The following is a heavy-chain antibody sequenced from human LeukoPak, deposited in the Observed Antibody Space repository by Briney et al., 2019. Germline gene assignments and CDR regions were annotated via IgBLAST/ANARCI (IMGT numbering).Heavy chain of an antibody. J-gene: IGHJ4*02. V-gene: IGHV3-53*01. CDR1: GFTVSSNY. CDR3: ARDRDGYNPDY. Sequence: PGGSLRLSCAASGFTVSSNYMSWVRQAPAKGLEWVSVIYSGGSTYYADSVKGRFTISRDNSKNTLYLQMNSLRAEDTAVYYCARDRDGYNPDYWGQGTLVTVSS. CDR2: IYSGGST. D-gene: IGHD5-24*01.